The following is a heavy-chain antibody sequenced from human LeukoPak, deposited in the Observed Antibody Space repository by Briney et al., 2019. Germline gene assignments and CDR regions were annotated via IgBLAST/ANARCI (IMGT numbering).Heavy chain of an antibody. CDR2: ISAYNGNT. CDR1: GYTFTSYG. V-gene: IGHV1-18*01. D-gene: IGHD6-13*01. J-gene: IGHJ6*02. Sequence: GASVKVSCKASGYTFTSYGISWVRQAPGQGLEWMGSISAYNGNTNYAQKLQGRVTMTTDTSTSTAYMELRSLRSDDTAVYYCARGPRYSSSWYYYYGMDVWGQGATVTVSS. CDR3: ARGPRYSSSWYYYYGMDV.